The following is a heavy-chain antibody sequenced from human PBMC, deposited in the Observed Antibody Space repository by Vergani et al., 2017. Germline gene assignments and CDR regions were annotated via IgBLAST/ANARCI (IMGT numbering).Heavy chain of an antibody. CDR3: ARDPGGQQLVAFDY. CDR2: ISYDGSNK. J-gene: IGHJ4*02. CDR1: GFTFSSYG. Sequence: QVQLVESGGGVVQPGRSLRLSCAASGFTFSSYGMHWVRQAPGKGLEWVAVISYDGSNKYYADSVKGRFTISRDNSKNTLYLQMNSLRAEDTAVYYCARDPGGQQLVAFDYWGQGTLVTVSS. V-gene: IGHV3-30*19. D-gene: IGHD6-13*01.